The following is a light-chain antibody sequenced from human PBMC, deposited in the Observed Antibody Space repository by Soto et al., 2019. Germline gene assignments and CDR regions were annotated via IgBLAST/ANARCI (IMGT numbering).Light chain of an antibody. CDR2: EGI. J-gene: IGLJ1*01. V-gene: IGLV2-23*01. CDR1: SSTIGGCNV. CDR3: CSYVGATTYV. Sequence: QSALAQPASVSGSPGQSITISCSGTSSTIGGCNVVSWYQQHPGNATKVIVYEGIKPPSGVSARFSGSPSGSTASLTISCLQAEDEAEYYCCSYVGATTYVFGRGTKVTVL.